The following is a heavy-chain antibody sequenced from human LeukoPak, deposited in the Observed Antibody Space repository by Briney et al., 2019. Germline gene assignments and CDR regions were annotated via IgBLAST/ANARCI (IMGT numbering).Heavy chain of an antibody. J-gene: IGHJ6*03. CDR2: IYPGDSDT. D-gene: IGHD3-10*01. CDR1: GYSFTSYC. CDR3: ARHAGDYIYGSGYHYYYYMDV. V-gene: IGHV5-51*01. Sequence: GESLQISCKGSGYSFTSYCVGWVRQMPGKGLEWMGIIYPGDSDTRYSPSFQGQVTISADKSISTAYLQWSSLKASDTAIYYCARHAGDYIYGSGYHYYYYMDVWGKGTTVTVSS.